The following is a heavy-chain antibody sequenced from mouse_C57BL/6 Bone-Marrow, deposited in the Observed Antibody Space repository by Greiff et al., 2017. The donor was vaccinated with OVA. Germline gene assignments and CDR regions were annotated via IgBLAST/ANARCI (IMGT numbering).Heavy chain of an antibody. V-gene: IGHV5-4*01. CDR1: GFTFSSYA. CDR3: ARCWAAWLAY. J-gene: IGHJ3*01. CDR2: ISDGGGYT. D-gene: IGHD4-1*01. Sequence: EVHLVQSVGGLVKPGGSLKLSCAASGFTFSSYAMSWVRQTPEKRLEWVATISDGGGYTYYPDNVKGRFTISRDNAKNKLYLQMSHLKSEDTAMCYSARCWAAWLAYWGQGTLVTVSA.